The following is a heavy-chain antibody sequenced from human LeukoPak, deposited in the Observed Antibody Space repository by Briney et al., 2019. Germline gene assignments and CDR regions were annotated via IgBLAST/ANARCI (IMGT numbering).Heavy chain of an antibody. D-gene: IGHD3-10*01. CDR1: GYTFTSYD. Sequence: ASVKVSCKASGYTFTSYDINWVRQATGQGLEWMGWMNPNSGNTGYAQKFQGRVTMTRNTSISTAYMELSSLRSEDTAVYYCAVHGHYYGSGSYAFDIWGQGTMVTVSS. V-gene: IGHV1-8*01. J-gene: IGHJ3*02. CDR2: MNPNSGNT. CDR3: AVHGHYYGSGSYAFDI.